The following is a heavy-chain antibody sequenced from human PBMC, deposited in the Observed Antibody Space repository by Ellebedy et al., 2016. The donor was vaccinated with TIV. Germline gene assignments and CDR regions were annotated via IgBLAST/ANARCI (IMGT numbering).Heavy chain of an antibody. CDR1: GFSFRSYW. V-gene: IGHV3-7*03. CDR3: ARDGAYGDYSPGYYGMDV. CDR2: INQGGSER. J-gene: IGHJ6*02. D-gene: IGHD4-17*01. Sequence: GGSLRLSCGSSGFSFRSYWMTWVRQAPGKGLEWVANINQGGSERHYVDSVKGRFTISRDNGKNSVYLQMNSLRTEDTAIYYSARDGAYGDYSPGYYGMDVWGQGTTVTVSS.